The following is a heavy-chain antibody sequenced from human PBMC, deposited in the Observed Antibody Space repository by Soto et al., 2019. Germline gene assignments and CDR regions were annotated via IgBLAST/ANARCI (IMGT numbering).Heavy chain of an antibody. V-gene: IGHV3-30*18. Sequence: PGGSLILSWAASRFTFSSDCMHWVRQAPGKGLEWVALISYDGSNKYYADSVKGRFTISRDNSKNTLYLQMNSLRADDTAVYYCAKAPRYSSSSVDYWGQGALVTVSS. CDR2: ISYDGSNK. CDR1: RFTFSSDC. J-gene: IGHJ4*02. CDR3: AKAPRYSSSSVDY. D-gene: IGHD6-6*01.